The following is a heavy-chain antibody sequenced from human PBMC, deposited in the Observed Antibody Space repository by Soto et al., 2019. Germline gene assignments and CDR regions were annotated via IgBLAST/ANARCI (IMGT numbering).Heavy chain of an antibody. CDR2: IIPIFGTA. V-gene: IGHV1-69*13. J-gene: IGHJ4*02. D-gene: IGHD3-10*01. CDR3: ARSLWFGAPFDY. Sequence: GASVKVSCKASGGTFSSYAISWVRQAPGQGLEWMGGIIPIFGTANYAQKLQGRVTITADESTSTAYMELSSLRSEDTAVYYCARSLWFGAPFDYWGQGTLVTVSS. CDR1: GGTFSSYA.